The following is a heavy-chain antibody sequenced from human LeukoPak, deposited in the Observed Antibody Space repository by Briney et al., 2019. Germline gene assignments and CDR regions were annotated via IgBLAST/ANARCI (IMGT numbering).Heavy chain of an antibody. Sequence: GGSLRLSCAASGFTFSSYSMNWVRQAPGKGLEWVSSISSSSSYIYYADSVEGRFTISRDNAKNSLYLQMNSLRAEDTAVYFCARDLAASAGEGFTDYWGQGTLVTVSS. CDR3: ARDLAASAGEGFTDY. J-gene: IGHJ4*02. V-gene: IGHV3-21*04. CDR1: GFTFSSYS. CDR2: ISSSSSYI.